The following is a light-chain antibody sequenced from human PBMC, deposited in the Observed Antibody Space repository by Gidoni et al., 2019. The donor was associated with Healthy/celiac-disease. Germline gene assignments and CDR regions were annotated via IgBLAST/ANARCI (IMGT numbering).Light chain of an antibody. Sequence: DIQMTQSPSSLSASVGDRVTITCRASQGISNSLAWYQQKPGKAPKLLLYAASRLESGVPSRFSGSGSGTDYTLTISSLQPEDFATYYCQQYYSTGTFXQXTKLXIK. CDR2: AAS. V-gene: IGKV1-NL1*01. CDR1: QGISNS. CDR3: QQYYSTGT. J-gene: IGKJ2*02.